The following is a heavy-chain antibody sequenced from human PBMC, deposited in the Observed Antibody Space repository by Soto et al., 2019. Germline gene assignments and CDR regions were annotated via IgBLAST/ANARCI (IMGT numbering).Heavy chain of an antibody. Sequence: PGGSLRLSCAASEYSFTRYSICWVRQAPGKGLEWVSPISSSGSSIYYADTGKARLTISRDNARTSVYLQMNSLRAEDTAVDYCARDYSASGSHYSVRWGFDDWGQGTEVTVSS. CDR1: EYSFTRYS. CDR2: ISSSGSSI. J-gene: IGHJ3*01. CDR3: ARDYSASGSHYSVRWGFDD. V-gene: IGHV3-21*01. D-gene: IGHD3-10*01.